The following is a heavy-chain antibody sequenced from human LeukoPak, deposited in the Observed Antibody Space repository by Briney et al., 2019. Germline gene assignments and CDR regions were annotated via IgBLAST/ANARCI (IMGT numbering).Heavy chain of an antibody. CDR3: AHSLHYGSGSYYIQEGWFDP. Sequence: TLSLTCTVSGGSISSSTSGWGWYWGWIRQPPGKALEWLALIYWDDDKRYSPSLKSRLTITKDTSKNQVVLTMTDMDPVDTATYYCAHSLHYGSGSYYIQEGWFDPWGQGTLVTVSS. J-gene: IGHJ5*02. CDR2: IYWDDDK. CDR1: GGSISSSTSGWG. D-gene: IGHD3-10*01. V-gene: IGHV2-5*02.